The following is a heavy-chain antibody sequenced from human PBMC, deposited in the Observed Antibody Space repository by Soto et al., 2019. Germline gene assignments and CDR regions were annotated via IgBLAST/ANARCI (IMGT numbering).Heavy chain of an antibody. D-gene: IGHD3-22*01. J-gene: IGHJ6*02. CDR2: ISYDGSNK. CDR3: ARDDTRGHYYYYFYAMDV. CDR1: GFTFSSYA. V-gene: IGHV3-30-3*01. Sequence: QVQLVESGGGVVQPGRSLRLSCAASGFTFSSYAMHWVRQAPGKGLEWVAVISYDGSNKYSADSVKGRFTISRDNSKNTLFLQMNSLRAEDTAVYFCARDDTRGHYYYYFYAMDVWGQGTTVTVSS.